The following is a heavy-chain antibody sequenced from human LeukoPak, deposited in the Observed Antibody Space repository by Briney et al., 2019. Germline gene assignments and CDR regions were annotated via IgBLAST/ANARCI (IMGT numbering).Heavy chain of an antibody. Sequence: PGGSLRLSCAASGFTFSSYWMHWVRQAPGKGLVWVSRINSDGSSTSYADSVKGRFTISRDNAKDTLYLQMNSLRAEDTAVYYCAREEDEVKYYFDYWGQGTLVTVSS. V-gene: IGHV3-74*01. J-gene: IGHJ4*02. D-gene: IGHD2-15*01. CDR2: INSDGSST. CDR1: GFTFSSYW. CDR3: AREEDEVKYYFDY.